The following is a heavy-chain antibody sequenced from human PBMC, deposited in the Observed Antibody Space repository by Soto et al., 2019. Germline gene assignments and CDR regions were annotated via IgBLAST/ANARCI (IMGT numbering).Heavy chain of an antibody. D-gene: IGHD3-10*01. CDR1: GLPVAGSY. J-gene: IGHJ6*02. Sequence: GGSLRLSCVASGLPVAGSYMAWVRQAPGKGLEWASVIYNDGTTYYSQSVEGRFTISRDTSKNTLYLQMDRLRDEDTAVYYCVRPLPSGQTHARDVWGQGTTVTV. V-gene: IGHV3-53*01. CDR2: IYNDGTT. CDR3: VRPLPSGQTHARDV.